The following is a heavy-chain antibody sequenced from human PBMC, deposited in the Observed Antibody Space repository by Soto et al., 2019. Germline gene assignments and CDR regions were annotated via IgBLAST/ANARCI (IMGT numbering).Heavy chain of an antibody. Sequence: QVQLVQSGAEVKKPGASVKVSCKASGYTFTSYGISWVRQAPGQGLEWMGWISAYNGNTNYAQKLQGRVTMTTDTSTSTVYMELRSLRSDDTAVYYCARVIRYVILTGYSDYWRQGTLITVSS. CDR3: ARVIRYVILTGYSDY. CDR2: ISAYNGNT. J-gene: IGHJ4*02. D-gene: IGHD3-9*01. V-gene: IGHV1-18*04. CDR1: GYTFTSYG.